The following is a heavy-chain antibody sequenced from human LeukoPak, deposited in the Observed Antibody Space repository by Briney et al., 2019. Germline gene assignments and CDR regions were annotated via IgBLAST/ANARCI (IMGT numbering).Heavy chain of an antibody. CDR3: ARVAQGYYSSGSYHFDY. CDR2: SNWNGGST. J-gene: IGHJ4*02. D-gene: IGHD3-10*01. CDR1: GCTFDDYG. Sequence: GGSLRLSCAASGCTFDDYGMSWVRQAPGKGLEWVSGSNWNGGSTGYAESVKGPFAISRDNAKNSLYLQMNSLRAEDTALYYCARVAQGYYSSGSYHFDYWGQGTLVTVSS. V-gene: IGHV3-20*04.